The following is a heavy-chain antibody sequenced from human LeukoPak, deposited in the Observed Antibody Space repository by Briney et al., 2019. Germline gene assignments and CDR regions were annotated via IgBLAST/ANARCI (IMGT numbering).Heavy chain of an antibody. J-gene: IGHJ4*02. CDR1: GYTFTTYA. CDR3: ASRWPKDV. D-gene: IGHD5-24*01. V-gene: IGHV1-18*01. Sequence: GASVKVSCKASGYTFTTYAVSWVRQAPGQGLEWMGWISAYNGNTNYAQNLQGRVTMTTDTSASTAYMELRSLRSDDTAVYYCASRWPKDVWGQGTLVTVSS. CDR2: ISAYNGNT.